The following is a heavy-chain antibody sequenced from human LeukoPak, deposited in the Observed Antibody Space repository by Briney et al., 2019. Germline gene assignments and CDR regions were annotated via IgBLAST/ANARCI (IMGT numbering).Heavy chain of an antibody. J-gene: IGHJ6*02. D-gene: IGHD2-15*01. CDR2: INPNSGAT. V-gene: IGHV1-2*02. CDR3: ARAKDCSGGSCYSYYYSSMDV. Sequence: GASVKVSCKASGYTFTGYYIHWVRQAPGQGLEWMGWINPNSGATNYAQKFQGRVTMTRDTSITTAYMELSGLRSDDTAVYYCARAKDCSGGSCYSYYYSSMDVWGQGTTVTVS. CDR1: GYTFTGYY.